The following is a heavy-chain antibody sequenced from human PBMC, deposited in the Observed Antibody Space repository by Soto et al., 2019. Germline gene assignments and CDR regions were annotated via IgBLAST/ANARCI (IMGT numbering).Heavy chain of an antibody. J-gene: IGHJ6*02. CDR3: ASSTRTYDILTGYSLYYYYGMDV. D-gene: IGHD3-9*01. V-gene: IGHV4-39*01. Sequence: PSETLSLTCTVSGVSISSTSYYWGWIRQPPGKGLEWIGIIYYSGSTYYNPSLKSRVTISVDTSKNQFSLKLSSVTAADTAVYYCASSTRTYDILTGYSLYYYYGMDVWGQGTTVT. CDR1: GVSISSTSYY. CDR2: IYYSGST.